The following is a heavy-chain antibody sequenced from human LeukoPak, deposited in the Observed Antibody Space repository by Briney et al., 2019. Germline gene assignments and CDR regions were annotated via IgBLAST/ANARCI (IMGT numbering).Heavy chain of an antibody. Sequence: GGSLRLSSAASGFTFSTYWMSWVRQAPGKGLEWVASIKQDGSEQKYVDSVKGRFTISRDNAKNSLYLQMNSLRAEDTAVYYCARGRIAASVWGQGTTVTVSS. CDR3: ARGRIAASV. V-gene: IGHV3-7*05. D-gene: IGHD6-25*01. CDR1: GFTFSTYW. CDR2: IKQDGSEQ. J-gene: IGHJ6*02.